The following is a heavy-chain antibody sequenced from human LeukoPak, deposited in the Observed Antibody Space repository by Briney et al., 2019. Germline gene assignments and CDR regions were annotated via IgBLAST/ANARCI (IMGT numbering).Heavy chain of an antibody. D-gene: IGHD5-12*01. V-gene: IGHV4-31*03. Sequence: SQTLSLTCTVSGGSISSGGYYWSWIRQHPGKGLEWIGYIYYSGSTYYNPSLKSRVTISVDTSKNQFSLKLSSVTAADTAVYYCPRAIVAWFDPWGQGTLVTVSS. CDR1: GGSISSGGYY. CDR2: IYYSGST. CDR3: PRAIVAWFDP. J-gene: IGHJ5*02.